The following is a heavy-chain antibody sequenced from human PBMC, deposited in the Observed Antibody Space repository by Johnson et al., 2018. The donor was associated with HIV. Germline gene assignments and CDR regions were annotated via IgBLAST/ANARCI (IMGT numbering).Heavy chain of an antibody. CDR3: AREYYYDSSGTPVFDI. Sequence: MQLVESGGGLVQPGGSLRLSCAASGFTFSSYDMHWVRQATGKGLEWVANIKQDGSEKYYVDSVKGRFTISRDNAKNSLYLQMNSLRAEDTAVYYCAREYYYDSSGTPVFDIWGQGTMVTVSS. J-gene: IGHJ3*02. CDR2: IKQDGSEK. V-gene: IGHV3-7*01. D-gene: IGHD3-22*01. CDR1: GFTFSSYD.